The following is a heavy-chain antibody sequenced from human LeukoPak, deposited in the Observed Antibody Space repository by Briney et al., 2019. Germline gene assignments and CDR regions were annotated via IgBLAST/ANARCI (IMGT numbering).Heavy chain of an antibody. CDR3: SRELVNWFDP. Sequence: GGSLRLSCAASGFTVSSNYMSWVRQAPGKGLEWVSVIYSGGSTYYADSVKGRFTISRDNSKNTLYLQMNSLRAEDTAVYYCSRELVNWFDPWGQGTLVTVSS. CDR2: IYSGGST. J-gene: IGHJ5*02. V-gene: IGHV3-66*02. D-gene: IGHD1-7*01. CDR1: GFTVSSNY.